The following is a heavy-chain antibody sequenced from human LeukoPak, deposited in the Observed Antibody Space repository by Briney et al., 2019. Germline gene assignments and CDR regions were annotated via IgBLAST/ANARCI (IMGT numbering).Heavy chain of an antibody. CDR1: GFTFRNYG. J-gene: IGHJ1*01. CDR3: AKEPNAYSSGWYFKD. CDR2: ISHDGTTT. Sequence: PGGSLRLSCVTSGFTFRNYGMQWVRQAPGKGLEWVAVISHDGTTTFYADSVKGRFTISRDNSKNTLDLQMDSLRAEDTAVYFCAKEPNAYSSGWYFKDWGQGTLVTVSS. V-gene: IGHV3-30*18. D-gene: IGHD6-25*01.